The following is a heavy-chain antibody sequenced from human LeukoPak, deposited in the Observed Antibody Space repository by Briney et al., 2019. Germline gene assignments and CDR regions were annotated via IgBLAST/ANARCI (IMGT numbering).Heavy chain of an antibody. V-gene: IGHV3-73*01. Sequence: GGSLRLSCAASGFTFSGSAMRWVRQASGKGLEWVGRIRSKANSYATAYAASVKGRFTISRDDSKNTAYLQMNSLKTEDTAVYYCTRLGARGSVDPWGQGTLVTVSS. CDR1: GFTFSGSA. D-gene: IGHD3-10*01. CDR2: IRSKANSYAT. CDR3: TRLGARGSVDP. J-gene: IGHJ5*02.